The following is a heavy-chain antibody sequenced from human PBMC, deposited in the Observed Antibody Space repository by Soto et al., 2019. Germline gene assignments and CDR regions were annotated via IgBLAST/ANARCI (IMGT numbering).Heavy chain of an antibody. CDR3: ARDRALELGDY. V-gene: IGHV1-18*01. D-gene: IGHD1-26*01. J-gene: IGHJ4*02. CDR1: GYTFTCYG. Sequence: QVQLVQSGAEVKKPGASVKVSCKASGYTFTCYGFSWVRHAPGQALEWMGWLSAYNGNTTYARNLQGRVTMTTDTATSTAYMELRSLRSDDRAVYYCARDRALELGDYWGQGTLVTVSS. CDR2: LSAYNGNT.